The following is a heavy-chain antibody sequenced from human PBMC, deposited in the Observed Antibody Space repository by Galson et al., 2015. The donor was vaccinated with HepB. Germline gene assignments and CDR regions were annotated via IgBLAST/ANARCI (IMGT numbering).Heavy chain of an antibody. Sequence: SLRLSCAASGFTFDDYAMHWVRQAPGKGLEWVSGITWNTGNIGYADSVKGRFTISRDNAKNSLYLKMTSLRAEDTALYYCAKDMLPTVTTGALDVWGKGTTVTGSS. D-gene: IGHD4-17*01. CDR3: AKDMLPTVTTGALDV. V-gene: IGHV3-9*01. CDR1: GFTFDDYA. J-gene: IGHJ6*04. CDR2: ITWNTGNI.